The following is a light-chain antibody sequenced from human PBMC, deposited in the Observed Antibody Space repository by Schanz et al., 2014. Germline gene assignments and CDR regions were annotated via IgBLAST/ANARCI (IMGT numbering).Light chain of an antibody. CDR3: SSYTSSTLGV. J-gene: IGLJ3*02. V-gene: IGLV2-8*01. CDR2: DVT. Sequence: QSALTQPPSASGSPGQSVTISCTGTSSDIGRYNYVSWYQHHPGKAPKLLIYDVTKRPSGVPDRFSGSKSGNTASLTVSGLQAEDEADYYCSSYTSSTLGVFGGGTKLTVL. CDR1: SSDIGRYNY.